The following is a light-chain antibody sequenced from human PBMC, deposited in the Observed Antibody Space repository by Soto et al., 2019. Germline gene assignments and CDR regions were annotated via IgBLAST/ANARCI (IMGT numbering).Light chain of an antibody. CDR3: QQYGSSPPT. V-gene: IGKV3-20*01. CDR1: QSVSSNF. Sequence: EIVLTQSPGTLSLSAGERATLSCRASQSVSSNFLAWSQQKPGQSPRLLIYGASSRATGIPDRISGSGSGTDFTLTISRLEPEDFAVYYCQQYGSSPPTFGQGTRLEIK. J-gene: IGKJ5*01. CDR2: GAS.